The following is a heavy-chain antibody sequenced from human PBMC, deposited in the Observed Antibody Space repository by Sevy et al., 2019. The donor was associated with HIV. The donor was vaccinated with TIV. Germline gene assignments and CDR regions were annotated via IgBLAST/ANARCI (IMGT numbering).Heavy chain of an antibody. CDR2: ISSSSSTI. V-gene: IGHV3-48*02. CDR3: ARDISGSSSGPDHEYYYYYYGMDV. CDR1: GFTFSSYS. D-gene: IGHD6-6*01. Sequence: GGSLRLSCAASGFTFSSYSMNWVRQAPGKGLEWVSYISSSSSTIYYADSVKGRFTISRDNAKNSLYLQMNSLRDEDTAGYYCARDISGSSSGPDHEYYYYYYGMDVWGQGTTVTVSS. J-gene: IGHJ6*02.